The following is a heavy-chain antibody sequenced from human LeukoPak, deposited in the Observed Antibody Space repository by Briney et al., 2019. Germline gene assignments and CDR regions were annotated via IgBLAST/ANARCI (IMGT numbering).Heavy chain of an antibody. CDR3: ARGQYYYGSGSYAVDY. D-gene: IGHD3-10*01. CDR2: IYYSGST. V-gene: IGHV4-30-4*01. J-gene: IGHJ4*02. CDR1: GGSISSGDYY. Sequence: SETLSLTCTVSGGSISSGDYYWRWIRQPPGKGLEWIGYIYYSGSTYYNPSLKSRVTISVDTSKNQFSLKLSSVTAADTAVYYCARGQYYYGSGSYAVDYWGQGTLVTVSS.